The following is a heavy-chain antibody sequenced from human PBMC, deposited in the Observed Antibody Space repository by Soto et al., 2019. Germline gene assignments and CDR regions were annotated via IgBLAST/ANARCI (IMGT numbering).Heavy chain of an antibody. CDR2: ISHTGTT. CDR1: GGSIDMYY. CDR3: ARLIRGAAAAFDS. D-gene: IGHD6-25*01. V-gene: IGHV4-59*08. J-gene: IGHJ4*02. Sequence: SETLSLTCTVSGGSIDMYYWSWIRQPPGKGLEYIGYISHTGTTDSNPSLKSRVTLSINTAKNQSSLNLSSVTASDTATYYCARLIRGAAAAFDSWGQGSLVTV.